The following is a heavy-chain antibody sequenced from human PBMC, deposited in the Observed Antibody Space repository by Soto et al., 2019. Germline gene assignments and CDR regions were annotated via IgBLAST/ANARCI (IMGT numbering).Heavy chain of an antibody. CDR1: GFTFSRYA. D-gene: IGHD1-26*01. J-gene: IGHJ4*02. Sequence: LRLSCAASGFTFSRYAMSWVRQAPGKGLEWVSAISGSGGSTYYADSVKGRFTISRDNSKNTLYLQMNSLRAEDTAVYYCAKDRGSGSYLYFDYWGQGTLVTVSS. CDR3: AKDRGSGSYLYFDY. V-gene: IGHV3-23*01. CDR2: ISGSGGST.